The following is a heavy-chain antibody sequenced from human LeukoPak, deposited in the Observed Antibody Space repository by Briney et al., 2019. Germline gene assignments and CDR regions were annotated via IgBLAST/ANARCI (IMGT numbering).Heavy chain of an antibody. CDR3: ASVSRAEAFLDY. Sequence: SETLSLTCSVSGASVTSGGYYWAWIRQPPGERPEYIGSIYQSGSSYYNPSLKSRVTISVDTSKNQFSLKLSSVTAADTAVYYCASVSRAEAFLDYWGQGTLVTVSS. J-gene: IGHJ4*02. CDR2: IYQSGSS. D-gene: IGHD2/OR15-2a*01. V-gene: IGHV4-39*01. CDR1: GASVTSGGYY.